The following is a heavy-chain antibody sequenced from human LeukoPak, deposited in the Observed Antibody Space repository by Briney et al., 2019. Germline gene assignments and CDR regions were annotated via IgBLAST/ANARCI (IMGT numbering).Heavy chain of an antibody. Sequence: PGGSLRLSCAASGFTFSDYWMHWVRQAPGKGLVWVARINGDGSSTTYVESVRGRFIISRDNAKKTLYLQMNSLRAEDAAVYYCARDMYSMSSARGAYWGQGTLVTVSS. CDR2: INGDGSST. D-gene: IGHD6-6*01. V-gene: IGHV3-74*01. CDR3: ARDMYSMSSARGAY. J-gene: IGHJ4*02. CDR1: GFTFSDYW.